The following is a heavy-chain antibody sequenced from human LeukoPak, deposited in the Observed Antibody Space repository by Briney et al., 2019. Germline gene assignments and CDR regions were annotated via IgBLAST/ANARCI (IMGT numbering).Heavy chain of an antibody. CDR3: AKHSSSSFRNWFDP. CDR2: ISGSGGST. Sequence: GGSLRLSCAASGFTFSSYAMSWVLQAPGKGLERVSAISGSGGSTYYADSVKGRFTISRDNSKNTLYLQMNSLRAEDTAVYYCAKHSSSSFRNWFDPWGQGTLVTVSS. J-gene: IGHJ5*02. D-gene: IGHD6-6*01. CDR1: GFTFSSYA. V-gene: IGHV3-23*01.